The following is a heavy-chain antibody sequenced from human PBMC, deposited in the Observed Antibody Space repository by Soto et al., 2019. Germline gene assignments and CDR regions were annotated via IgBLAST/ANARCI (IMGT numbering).Heavy chain of an antibody. Sequence: QVQLRESGPGLVKPSETLSLTCTVSGGSISTYYWSWIRQPPGKGLEWIGYIYYSGSSTYNPSLKSRVTISVDTSKNQISLKLSSVTAADTAVYYCASGLWGGSMDVWGQGTTVTVSS. D-gene: IGHD2-21*01. CDR3: ASGLWGGSMDV. CDR1: GGSISTYY. CDR2: IYYSGSS. J-gene: IGHJ6*02. V-gene: IGHV4-59*01.